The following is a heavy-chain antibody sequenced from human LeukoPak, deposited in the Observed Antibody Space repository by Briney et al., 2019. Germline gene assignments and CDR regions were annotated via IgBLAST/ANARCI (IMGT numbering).Heavy chain of an antibody. V-gene: IGHV3-74*01. CDR3: ASTDYFDH. CDR2: INSDGSYT. Sequence: PGGSLRLSCAASGFMFSNNWMHWVRQAPGKGLVWVSRINSDGSYTAYADSVKGRFTVSRDNAKNTLYLQMNSLRAEDTAVYYCASTDYFDHWGQGTLVTVSS. CDR1: GFMFSNNW. J-gene: IGHJ4*02. D-gene: IGHD4-17*01.